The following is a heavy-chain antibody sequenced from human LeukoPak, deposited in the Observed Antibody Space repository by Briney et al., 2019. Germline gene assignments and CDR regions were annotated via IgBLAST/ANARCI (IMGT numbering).Heavy chain of an antibody. Sequence: ASVKVSCKVSGYTLTELSMHWVRQAPGKGLEWMGGFDPEDGETIYAQKFQGRVTMTEDTPTDTAYMELSSLRSEDTAVYYCATLQRITIFGVVNFDYWGQGTLVTVSS. CDR1: GYTLTELS. V-gene: IGHV1-24*01. CDR3: ATLQRITIFGVVNFDY. J-gene: IGHJ4*02. CDR2: FDPEDGET. D-gene: IGHD3-3*01.